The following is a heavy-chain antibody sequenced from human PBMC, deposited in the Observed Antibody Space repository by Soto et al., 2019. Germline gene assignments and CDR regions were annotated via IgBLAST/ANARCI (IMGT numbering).Heavy chain of an antibody. V-gene: IGHV3-33*01. CDR2: IWNDGNGY. CDR1: GVTFNNYG. J-gene: IGHJ6*02. D-gene: IGHD6-13*01. CDR3: ARRKISPPTRVAASARGDMDV. Sequence: QVQLVESGGGVVQPGRSLRLSCAASGVTFNNYGMHWVRQAPGKGLEWVAVIWNDGNGYYYANSVKGRFTISRDNSNNTLYLQMSSLRAEDTAVYYCARRKISPPTRVAASARGDMDVWGQGTTVTVSS.